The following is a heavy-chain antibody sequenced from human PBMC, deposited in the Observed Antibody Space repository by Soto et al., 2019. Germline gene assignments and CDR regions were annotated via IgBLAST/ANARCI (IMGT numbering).Heavy chain of an antibody. V-gene: IGHV5-51*01. CDR2: IYPGDSDT. D-gene: IGHD3-9*01. Sequence: KVSCKASGYTFTSYWIGWVRQMPGKGLEWMGIIYPGDSDTRYSPSFQGQVTISADKSISTAYLQWSSLKASDTAMYYCARGYYDILTGYMAPFDYWGQGTLVTVSS. J-gene: IGHJ4*02. CDR1: GYTFTSYW. CDR3: ARGYYDILTGYMAPFDY.